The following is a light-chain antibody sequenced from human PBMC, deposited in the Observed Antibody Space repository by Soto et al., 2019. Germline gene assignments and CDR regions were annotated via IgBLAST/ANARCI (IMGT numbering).Light chain of an antibody. CDR2: EVS. J-gene: IGLJ2*01. CDR1: SSDVGNYNY. CDR3: NSYTSSTTLV. Sequence: QSVLTQPASVSGSPGQSITISCTGTSSDVGNYNYVSWYQHHPGKAPKLMIYEVSNRPSGVSNRFSGSKSGNTASLTISGLQAEDEADYYCNSYTSSTTLVFGGGTKLTVL. V-gene: IGLV2-14*01.